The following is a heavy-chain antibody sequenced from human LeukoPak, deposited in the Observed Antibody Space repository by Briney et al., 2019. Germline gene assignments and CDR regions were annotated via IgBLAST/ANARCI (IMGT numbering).Heavy chain of an antibody. CDR3: ARDSDYYDRSGYYSY. V-gene: IGHV1-2*02. D-gene: IGHD3-22*01. Sequence: ASVKVSCKASGYTFTGYYMHWVRQAPGQGLEWMGWINPNSGGTNYAQKFQGRVTMTRDTSISTAYMELSRLRSDDTAVYYCARDSDYYDRSGYYSYWGQGTLVTVSS. J-gene: IGHJ4*02. CDR1: GYTFTGYY. CDR2: INPNSGGT.